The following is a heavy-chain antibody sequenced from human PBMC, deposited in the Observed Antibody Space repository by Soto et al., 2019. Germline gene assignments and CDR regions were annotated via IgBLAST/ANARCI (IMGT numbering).Heavy chain of an antibody. CDR1: GGSMSSYY. D-gene: IGHD6-6*01. Sequence: PSETLSLTCTGSGGSMSSYYWSWIRQPPGKGLEWIGYIYYSGSTNYNPSLKSRVTISVDTSKNQFSLKLSSVTAADTAVYYCAKRHSSSSYFDYWGQGTLVTVSS. J-gene: IGHJ4*02. CDR3: AKRHSSSSYFDY. CDR2: IYYSGST. V-gene: IGHV4-59*01.